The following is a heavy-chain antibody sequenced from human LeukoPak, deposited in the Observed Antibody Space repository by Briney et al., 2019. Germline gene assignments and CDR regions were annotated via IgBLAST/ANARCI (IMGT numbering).Heavy chain of an antibody. CDR1: GFTFSSYW. Sequence: GGSLRLSCAASGFTFSSYWMSWVRQAPGKGLEWVANIKQDGSEKYFVDSVKGRFTISRDNAKNSLYLQMNSLRVEDTAVYYCAKEQWLDPVTDYWGQGTLVTVSS. J-gene: IGHJ4*02. D-gene: IGHD6-19*01. CDR3: AKEQWLDPVTDY. V-gene: IGHV3-7*01. CDR2: IKQDGSEK.